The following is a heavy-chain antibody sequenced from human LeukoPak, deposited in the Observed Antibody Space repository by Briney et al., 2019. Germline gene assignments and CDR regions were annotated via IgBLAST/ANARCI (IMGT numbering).Heavy chain of an antibody. J-gene: IGHJ4*02. Sequence: PGGSLRLSCAASGFTFSDYYMSWIRQAPGKGLEWVSYISSSGSTIYYADSVKGRFTISRDNAKNTLYLQMNSLGADDTAVYFCAKDISQGYTFGSIEEDYWGQGTLVTVSS. CDR1: GFTFSDYY. D-gene: IGHD5-18*01. V-gene: IGHV3-11*01. CDR3: AKDISQGYTFGSIEEDY. CDR2: ISSSGSTI.